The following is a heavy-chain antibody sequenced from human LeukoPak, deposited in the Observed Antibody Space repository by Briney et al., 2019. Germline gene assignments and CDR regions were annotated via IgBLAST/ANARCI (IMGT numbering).Heavy chain of an antibody. D-gene: IGHD1-1*01. V-gene: IGHV3-48*04. Sequence: PGGSLTLSCSASGFTFSSYSMNWVRQAPGKGLEWVSYISSSSGTIYYADSVKGRFTSSRDNAKNSLYLQMNSLRAEDTAVYYCARETQNERSDYWGQGTLVTVSS. CDR1: GFTFSSYS. CDR2: ISSSSGTI. CDR3: ARETQNERSDY. J-gene: IGHJ4*02.